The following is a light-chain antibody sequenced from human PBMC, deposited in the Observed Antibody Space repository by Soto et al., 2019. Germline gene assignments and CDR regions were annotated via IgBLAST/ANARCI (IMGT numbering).Light chain of an antibody. CDR3: SSYTSSSTLV. Sequence: QSALTQPASVSGSPGQSITISCTGTSSDVGGYNYVSWYQQHPGKAPKLMIYDVSNRPSGVSNLFSGSKSGNTASLTISGLQAEDAADYYCSSYTSSSTLVFGTGTKVTVL. CDR1: SSDVGGYNY. CDR2: DVS. V-gene: IGLV2-14*01. J-gene: IGLJ1*01.